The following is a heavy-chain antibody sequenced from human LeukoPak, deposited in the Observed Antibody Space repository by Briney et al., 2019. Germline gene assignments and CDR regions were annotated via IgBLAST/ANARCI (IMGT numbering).Heavy chain of an antibody. D-gene: IGHD6-13*01. V-gene: IGHV1-46*01. CDR1: GYTLTELS. J-gene: IGHJ4*02. CDR3: ARVPYSSSWCLDY. CDR2: INPSGGST. Sequence: ASVKVSCKVSGYTLTELSMHWVRQAPGQGLEWMGIINPSGGSTSYAQKFQGRVTMTRDTSTSTVYMELSSLRSEDTAVYYCARVPYSSSWCLDYWGQGTLVTVSS.